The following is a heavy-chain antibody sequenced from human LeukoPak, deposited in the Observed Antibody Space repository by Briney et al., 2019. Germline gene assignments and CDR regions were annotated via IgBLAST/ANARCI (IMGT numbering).Heavy chain of an antibody. CDR2: ISSSSSYI. Sequence: GGSLRLSCAASGFTFSSYSMNRVRQAPGKGLEWVSSISSSSSYIYYADSVKGRFTTSRDNAKNSLYLQMNSLRAEDTAVYYCARMRSSTSCSYFDYWGQGTLVTVSS. CDR3: ARMRSSTSCSYFDY. V-gene: IGHV3-21*01. CDR1: GFTFSSYS. D-gene: IGHD2-2*01. J-gene: IGHJ4*02.